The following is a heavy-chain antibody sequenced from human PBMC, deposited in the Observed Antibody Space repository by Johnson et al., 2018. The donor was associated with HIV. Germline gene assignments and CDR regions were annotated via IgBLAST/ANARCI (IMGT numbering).Heavy chain of an antibody. Sequence: QVQLVESGGGVVQPGKSLTLSCVSSGLSFSNLGIHWVRQAPGKRPEWVAVISYDGSEKYYADSVKGRFTISRDSSKNTLYLQVNSLRAEDTAVYYCARGSRYTHDNDDVYLLHAFDIWGQGTMVTVSS. CDR1: GLSFSNLG. CDR3: ARGSRYTHDNDDVYLLHAFDI. J-gene: IGHJ3*02. V-gene: IGHV3-30*03. D-gene: IGHD3-16*01. CDR2: ISYDGSEK.